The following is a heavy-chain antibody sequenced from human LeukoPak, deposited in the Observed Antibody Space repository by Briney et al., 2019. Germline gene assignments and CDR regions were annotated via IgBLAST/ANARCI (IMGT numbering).Heavy chain of an antibody. CDR3: ARDSRHHRFLYWDWFDP. V-gene: IGHV3-23*01. D-gene: IGHD1-26*01. Sequence: PGGSLRLSCAASGFTFSTFAMIWVRQPPGKGLEWVSSIFPSGGEIHYADSVRGRFTISRDNSKSTLSLQMNSLRADDTAIYYCARDSRHHRFLYWDWFDPWGQGTLVTVSS. J-gene: IGHJ5*02. CDR1: GFTFSTFA. CDR2: IFPSGGEI.